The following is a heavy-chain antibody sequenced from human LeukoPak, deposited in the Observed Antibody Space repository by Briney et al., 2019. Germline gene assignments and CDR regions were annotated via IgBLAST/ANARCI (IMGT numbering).Heavy chain of an antibody. Sequence: GASVKVSCKVSGYTLTELSMFWVRQAPGKGLEWMGSFDPEDGKTVYAQKFQGRVTMTEDTSTDTAYMDLSSLRSEDTAVYYRATGYLVTAGLMDVWGQGTTVTVSS. CDR1: GYTLTELS. V-gene: IGHV1-24*01. J-gene: IGHJ6*02. D-gene: IGHD6-13*01. CDR3: ATGYLVTAGLMDV. CDR2: FDPEDGKT.